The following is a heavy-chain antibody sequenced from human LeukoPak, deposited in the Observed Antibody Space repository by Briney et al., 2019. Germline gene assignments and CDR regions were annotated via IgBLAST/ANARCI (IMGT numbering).Heavy chain of an antibody. D-gene: IGHD5-12*01. V-gene: IGHV3-21*01. Sequence: PGGSLRLSCAASGFTFSSYSMNWVRQAPGKGLEWVSSISSSSSYIYYADSVKGRFTISRDNAKNSLYLQMNSLRAEDTAVYYCARAEDILATIYLKIWGQGTMVTVSS. CDR3: ARAEDILATIYLKI. J-gene: IGHJ3*02. CDR2: ISSSSSYI. CDR1: GFTFSSYS.